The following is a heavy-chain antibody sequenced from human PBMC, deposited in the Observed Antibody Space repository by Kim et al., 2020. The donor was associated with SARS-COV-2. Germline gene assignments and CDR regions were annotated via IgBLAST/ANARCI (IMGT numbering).Heavy chain of an antibody. CDR3: TTGPERSTETRDY. CDR2: IRSKPEGGTT. Sequence: GGSLRLSCAASGFTFSNACMSWIRQAPGKGLEWVGRIRSKPEGGTTEYAAPVKGRFTISRDDSQNTVFLQMNSLETEDTAVYYCTTGPERSTETRDYWGQGTLVTVSS. V-gene: IGHV3-15*01. D-gene: IGHD2-8*02. CDR1: GFTFSNAC. J-gene: IGHJ4*02.